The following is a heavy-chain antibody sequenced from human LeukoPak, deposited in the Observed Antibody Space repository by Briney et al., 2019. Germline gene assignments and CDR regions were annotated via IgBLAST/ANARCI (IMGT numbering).Heavy chain of an antibody. J-gene: IGHJ4*02. V-gene: IGHV4-34*01. Sequence: PSETLSLTCAVYGGSFSGYYWSWIRQPPGKGLEWIGEINHSGSTNYNPSLKSRVTISVDTSKNQFSLKLSSVTAADTAVYYCARHLKRSRGGSGSYRYWGQGTLVTVSS. CDR2: INHSGST. CDR3: ARHLKRSRGGSGSYRY. D-gene: IGHD3-10*01. CDR1: GGSFSGYY.